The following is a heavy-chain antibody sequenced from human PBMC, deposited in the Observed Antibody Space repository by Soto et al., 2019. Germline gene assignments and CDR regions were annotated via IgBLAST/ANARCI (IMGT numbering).Heavy chain of an antibody. CDR1: GGTFSSYA. D-gene: IGHD2-21*02. Sequence: ASVKVSCKASGGTFSSYAISWVRQAPGQGLEWMGGIIPIFGTANYAQNFQGRVTITADEPTSTACMELSSLRSEDTAVYYCAREPYCGGDCYLGMDVWGQGTTVTVSS. V-gene: IGHV1-69*13. CDR2: IIPIFGTA. CDR3: AREPYCGGDCYLGMDV. J-gene: IGHJ6*02.